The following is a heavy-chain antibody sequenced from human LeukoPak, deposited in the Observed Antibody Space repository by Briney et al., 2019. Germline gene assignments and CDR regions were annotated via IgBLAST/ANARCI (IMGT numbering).Heavy chain of an antibody. CDR1: GFTFTDFA. Sequence: GGSLRLSCAASGFTFTDFAMNWVRQAPGKGLEWVAGIGGGGTNTDYADSVKGRFTISRDNSKNTLTLQMSSLRADDTAVYFCAKDARGYHRPIDHWGQGILVTVSS. V-gene: IGHV3-23*01. D-gene: IGHD3-22*01. CDR3: AKDARGYHRPIDH. J-gene: IGHJ4*02. CDR2: IGGGGTNT.